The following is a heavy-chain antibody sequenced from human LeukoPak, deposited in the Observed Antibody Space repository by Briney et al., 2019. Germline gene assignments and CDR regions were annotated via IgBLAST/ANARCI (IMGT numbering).Heavy chain of an antibody. V-gene: IGHV1-69*05. CDR2: IIPIFGTA. CDR1: GGTFSSYA. J-gene: IGHJ5*02. CDR3: ARDPGYCSGNSCYYNWFDP. D-gene: IGHD2-15*01. Sequence: ASVKVSCKASGGTFSSYAISWVRQAPGQGLEWMGGIIPIFGTANYAQKFQGRVTMTRDMSTSTVYMELSSLTSEDTAVYYCARDPGYCSGNSCYYNWFDPWGQGTLVTVSS.